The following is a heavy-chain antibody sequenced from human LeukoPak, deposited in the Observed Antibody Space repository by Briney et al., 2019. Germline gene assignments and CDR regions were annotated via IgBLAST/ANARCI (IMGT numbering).Heavy chain of an antibody. D-gene: IGHD4-17*01. V-gene: IGHV4-34*01. CDR2: INHSGST. CDR1: GGSFSGYY. CDR3: ARGGGDYKY. Sequence: SETLSLTCAVYGGSFSGYYWSWIRQPPGKGLEWIGEINHSGSTNYNQSLKSRVTISVDTSKNQFSLKLSSVTAADTAVYYCARGGGDYKYWGQGTLVTVSS. J-gene: IGHJ4*02.